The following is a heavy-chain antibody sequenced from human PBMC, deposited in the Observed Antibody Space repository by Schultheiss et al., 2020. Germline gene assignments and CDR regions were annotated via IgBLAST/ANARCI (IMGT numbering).Heavy chain of an antibody. D-gene: IGHD3-10*01. CDR1: GFTFSSYW. J-gene: IGHJ6*02. CDR2: IKSKTDGGTT. CDR3: ASKVRTPMAPPYYYYGMDV. Sequence: GGSLRLSCAASGFTFSSYWMHWVRQAPGKGLEWVCGIKSKTDGGTTNYAAPVKGRFTISRDDSKNSLYLQMNSLKTEDTAVYYCASKVRTPMAPPYYYYGMDVWGQGTTVTVYS. V-gene: IGHV3-15*01.